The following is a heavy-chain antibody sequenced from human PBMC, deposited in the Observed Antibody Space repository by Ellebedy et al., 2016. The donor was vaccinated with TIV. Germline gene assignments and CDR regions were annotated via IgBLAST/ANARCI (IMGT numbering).Heavy chain of an antibody. CDR2: ISAYNGNT. CDR1: GYTFTSYG. D-gene: IGHD2-2*01. V-gene: IGHV1-18*01. CDR3: ARGLGYCSSTSCYAYWFDP. Sequence: AASVKVSCKASGYTFTSYGISWVRQAPGQGLEWMGWISAYNGNTNYAQKLQGRVTMTRNTSISTAYMELSSLRSEDTAVYYCARGLGYCSSTSCYAYWFDPWGQGTLVTVSS. J-gene: IGHJ5*02.